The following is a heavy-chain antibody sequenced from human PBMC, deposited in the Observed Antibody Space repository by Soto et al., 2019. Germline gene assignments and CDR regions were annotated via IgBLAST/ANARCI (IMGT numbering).Heavy chain of an antibody. CDR1: GYRFTDNY. CDR2: MNSNTDGT. J-gene: IGHJ5*01. D-gene: IGHD6-19*01. V-gene: IGHV1-2*02. Sequence: ASVKVSCKASGYRFTDNYIHWVRQAPGQGLEWMGWMNSNTDGTKYAQKFQDRVIMTRDTSISSAYMELRRLMPDDTAVYYCTRGSGSSWFDSWGQGALVTVSS. CDR3: TRGSGSSWFDS.